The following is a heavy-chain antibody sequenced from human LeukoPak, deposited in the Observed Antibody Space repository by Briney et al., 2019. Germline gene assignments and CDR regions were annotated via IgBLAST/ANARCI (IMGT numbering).Heavy chain of an antibody. CDR2: IYHNGIT. CDR1: GGSVDSSSYY. V-gene: IGHV4-39*01. J-gene: IGHJ4*02. Sequence: PSETLSLTCTVSGGSVDSSSYYWGWIRQPPGKGLEWIGSIYHNGITYYIPSLKSRVIISVDTSKNQYSLKLTSVTAADTAVDYCARPVGREGYNYYAYWGQGTLLIVS. D-gene: IGHD5-24*01. CDR3: ARPVGREGYNYYAY.